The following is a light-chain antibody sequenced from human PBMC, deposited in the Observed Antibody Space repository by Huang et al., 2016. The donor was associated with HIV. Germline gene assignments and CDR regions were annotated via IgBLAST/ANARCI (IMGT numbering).Light chain of an antibody. CDR2: CAS. CDR1: QSVSSN. Sequence: EVGMTQSPATLSVSPGERATLSCRASQSVSSNLAWYQHQPGQAPRLLIYCASTRATGVPDRISGSGSGTEFTLTISSLQSEDYAVYYCQQYNNWPPLTFGGGTKVEIK. CDR3: QQYNNWPPLT. V-gene: IGKV3-15*01. J-gene: IGKJ4*01.